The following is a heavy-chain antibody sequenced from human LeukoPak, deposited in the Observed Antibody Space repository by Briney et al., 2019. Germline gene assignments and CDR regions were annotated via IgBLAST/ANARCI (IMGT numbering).Heavy chain of an antibody. Sequence: GGSLRLSCAASGFTFSSYAMSWVRQAPGMGLEWVSVISNNDGSTYCADSVKGRFTTSRDNSKNTLYLQMNSLRAEDTAVYYCAKASGGSRYSSSDYWGQGTLVTVSS. CDR3: AKASGGSRYSSSDY. D-gene: IGHD2-15*01. CDR2: ISNNDGST. V-gene: IGHV3-23*01. J-gene: IGHJ4*02. CDR1: GFTFSSYA.